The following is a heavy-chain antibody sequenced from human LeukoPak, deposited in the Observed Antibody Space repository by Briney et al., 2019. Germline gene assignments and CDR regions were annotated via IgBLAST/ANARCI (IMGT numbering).Heavy chain of an antibody. CDR3: ARGWNYFDY. J-gene: IGHJ4*02. V-gene: IGHV4-34*01. CDR2: INHSGST. D-gene: IGHD1-1*01. CDR1: GGSFSGYY. Sequence: SETLSLTCAVYGGSFSGYYRSWIRQPPGKGLEWIGEINHSGSTNYNPSLKSRVTISVDTSKNQFSLKLSSVTAADTAVYYCARGWNYFDYWGQGTLVTVSS.